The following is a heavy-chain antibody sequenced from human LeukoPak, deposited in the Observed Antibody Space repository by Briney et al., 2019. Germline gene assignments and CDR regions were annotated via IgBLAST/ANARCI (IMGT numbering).Heavy chain of an antibody. Sequence: GGSLRLSCAASGFTFSSHAMGWVRQAPGKGLEWVSAISADSYYTYYADSVQGRFTISRDNSKDTLYLQMNSLRAEDTALYYCANFVDTSMGGNDYWGQGTLVTVSS. CDR2: ISADSYYT. J-gene: IGHJ4*02. CDR1: GFTFSSHA. CDR3: ANFVDTSMGGNDY. V-gene: IGHV3-23*01. D-gene: IGHD5-18*01.